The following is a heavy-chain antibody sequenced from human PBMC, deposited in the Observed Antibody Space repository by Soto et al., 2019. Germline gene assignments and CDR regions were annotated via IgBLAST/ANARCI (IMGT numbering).Heavy chain of an antibody. J-gene: IGHJ4*02. CDR2: IFSNDDK. Sequence: GSGPTLVNPTETLTLTCTVSGFSLSNPRMGGSWIRQPPGKALEWLAHIFSNDDKSYSTSLKSRVTISKDTSKSQVVLTMTNMDPVDTATYYCARVYDSSGYEYWGQGXLVTVS. CDR3: ARVYDSSGYEY. D-gene: IGHD3-22*01. CDR1: GFSLSNPRMG. V-gene: IGHV2-26*01.